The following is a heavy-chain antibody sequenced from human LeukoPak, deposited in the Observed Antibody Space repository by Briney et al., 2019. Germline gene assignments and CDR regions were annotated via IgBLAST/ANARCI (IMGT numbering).Heavy chain of an antibody. J-gene: IGHJ3*02. V-gene: IGHV1-69*06. CDR1: GGTFSSYA. CDR3: AREESSGWFRGPNAFDI. Sequence: SVKVSCKASGGTFSSYAISRVRQAPGQGLEWMGGIIPIFGTANYAQKFQGRVTITADKSTSTAYMELSSLRSEDTAVYYCAREESSGWFRGPNAFDIWGQGTMVTVSS. D-gene: IGHD6-19*01. CDR2: IIPIFGTA.